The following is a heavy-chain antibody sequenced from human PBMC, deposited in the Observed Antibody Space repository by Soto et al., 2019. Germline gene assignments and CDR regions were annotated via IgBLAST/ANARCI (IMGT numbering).Heavy chain of an antibody. J-gene: IGHJ6*02. V-gene: IGHV1-3*01. CDR3: ARFRWFGELLGYYYGMDA. CDR1: GYIFTRYG. D-gene: IGHD3-10*01. CDR2: INAGTGQV. Sequence: ASVKVSCKASGYIFTRYGIHWVRQAPGQGLEWVGWINAGTGQVKYSQKFQGRVSITRDTSTSTVYMELSSRTSEDTAVYYCARFRWFGELLGYYYGMDAWGQGTTVTVSS.